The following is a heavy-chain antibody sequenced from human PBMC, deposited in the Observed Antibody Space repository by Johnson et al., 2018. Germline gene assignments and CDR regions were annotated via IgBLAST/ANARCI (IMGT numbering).Heavy chain of an antibody. CDR2: ISYDGYSR. J-gene: IGHJ3*02. D-gene: IGHD1-26*01. Sequence: QVQLVESGGGVVQXGMSLRLXCAASGFTFSTYSIHWVRQAPDKGLEWVSVISYDGYSRYYADSVKGRFTISRDNSKNTLYLQMNSLRAEDTAVYFCARDKWDLTNDAFDIWGQGTMVIVSS. V-gene: IGHV3-30*03. CDR3: ARDKWDLTNDAFDI. CDR1: GFTFSTYS.